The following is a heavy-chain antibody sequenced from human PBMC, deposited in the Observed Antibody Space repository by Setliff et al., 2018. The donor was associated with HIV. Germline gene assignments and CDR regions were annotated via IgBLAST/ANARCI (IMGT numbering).Heavy chain of an antibody. V-gene: IGHV4-59*12. CDR3: ARPDPQGFGFDV. CDR1: GDSISKKF. J-gene: IGHJ3*01. D-gene: IGHD3-16*01. CDR2: IYDSGST. Sequence: PSETLSLTCTVFGDSISKKFWSWIRQPPGKGLEWIGYIYDSGSTCHNPSLKSRVTISVDTSKNQISLKLSSMTAADTAVYYCARPDPQGFGFDVWGQGTMVTVSS.